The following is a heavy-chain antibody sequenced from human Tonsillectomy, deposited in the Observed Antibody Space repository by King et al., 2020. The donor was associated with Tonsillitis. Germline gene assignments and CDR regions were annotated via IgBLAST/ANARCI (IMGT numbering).Heavy chain of an antibody. CDR3: AREEGEVFDY. V-gene: IGHV3-21*01. J-gene: IGHJ4*02. CDR2: IRCSATYI. D-gene: IGHD3-16*01. CDR1: GFTFSSYS. Sequence: VQLVESGGGLVKPGGSLRLSCAASGFTFSSYSMNWVRQAPGKGLEWVSSIRCSATYIYYADSVKGRFTISRDNAKNSLYLQMNSLRAEDTAVYYCAREEGEVFDYWGQGTLVAVSS.